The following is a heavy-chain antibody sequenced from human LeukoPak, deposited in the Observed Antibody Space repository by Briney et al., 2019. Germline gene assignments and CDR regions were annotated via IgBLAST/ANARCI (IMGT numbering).Heavy chain of an antibody. CDR2: IIPIFGTA. D-gene: IGHD3-3*01. Sequence: SVKVSCKASGGTFSSYAISWVRQAPGQGLEWMGGIIPIFGTANYAQKFQGRVTITTDESTSTAYMELSSLRSEDTAVYYCARTYYDFWSGYHAPEYFQHWGQGTLVTVSS. CDR3: ARTYYDFWSGYHAPEYFQH. CDR1: GGTFSSYA. V-gene: IGHV1-69*05. J-gene: IGHJ1*01.